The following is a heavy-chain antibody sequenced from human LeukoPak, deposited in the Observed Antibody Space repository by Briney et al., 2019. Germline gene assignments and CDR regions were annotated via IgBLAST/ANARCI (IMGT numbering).Heavy chain of an antibody. Sequence: PSETLSLTCTVSGGSISSSSYYWGWIRQPPGKGLEWIGSIYYSGSTYYNPSLKSRVTISVDTSKNQFSLKLSSVTAADTAVYYCARRVSWNWSDPWGQGTLVTVSS. J-gene: IGHJ5*02. CDR1: GGSISSSSYY. CDR3: ARRVSWNWSDP. V-gene: IGHV4-39*01. CDR2: IYYSGST. D-gene: IGHD3-16*02.